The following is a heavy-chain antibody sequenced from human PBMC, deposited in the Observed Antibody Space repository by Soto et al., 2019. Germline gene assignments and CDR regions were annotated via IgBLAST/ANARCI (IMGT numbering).Heavy chain of an antibody. CDR1: GVSISSYY. J-gene: IGHJ4*02. CDR3: ARMNYYDTSGYPFDY. CDR2: IYFRGTT. Sequence: SETLSLTCPVSGVSISSYYWSWIRPPPGKGLEWIGYIYFRGTTNYNPSLKSRVTVSADTSKNQFSLKLNSVTAADTAVYYCARMNYYDTSGYPFDYWGQGMMVTVS. V-gene: IGHV4-59*01. D-gene: IGHD3-22*01.